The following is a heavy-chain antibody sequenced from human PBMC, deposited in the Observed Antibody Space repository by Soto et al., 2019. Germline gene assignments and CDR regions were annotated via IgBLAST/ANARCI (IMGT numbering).Heavy chain of an antibody. D-gene: IGHD2-21*01. CDR1: GFIFSDHA. CDR3: AVDVGVCGGGGTPGH. Sequence: QVQLVESGGGVVQPGGSLRLSCAASGFIFSDHAMHWFRQAPGKGLEGVTGISNDGSRKVYAESLKGRLTISRDNLKSRLSLQMDSLRNEDTAFYDCAVDVGVCGGGGTPGHWGQGTLVTVSS. CDR2: ISNDGSRK. J-gene: IGHJ4*02. V-gene: IGHV3-30-3*01.